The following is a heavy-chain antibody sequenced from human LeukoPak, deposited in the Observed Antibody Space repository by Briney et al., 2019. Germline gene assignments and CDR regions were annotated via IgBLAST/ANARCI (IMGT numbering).Heavy chain of an antibody. CDR2: ILPILGIA. CDR3: ATRHTGYCGGDCYLMVAKNWFDP. V-gene: IGHV1-69*04. CDR1: GGTFSSYA. J-gene: IGHJ5*02. Sequence: GASVKVSCKASGGTFSSYAISWVRQAPGQGLEWMGRILPILGIANYAQKFQGRVTITADKSTSTAYMELSSLRSEDTAVYYCATRHTGYCGGDCYLMVAKNWFDPWGQGTLVTVSS. D-gene: IGHD2-21*02.